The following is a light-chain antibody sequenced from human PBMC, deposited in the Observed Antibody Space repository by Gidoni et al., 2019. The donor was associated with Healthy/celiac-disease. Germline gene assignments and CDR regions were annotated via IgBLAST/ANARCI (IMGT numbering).Light chain of an antibody. CDR2: KAS. CDR1: QSISSW. Sequence: DIQMTQSPSTLSASVGDRVTITCRASQSISSWLAWYQQKPGKAPKLLIYKASSLESGGPSRFSGSVSGTEFTLTISSLQPDDFATYYCQQYNSYSFXGXTKVEIK. CDR3: QQYNSYS. J-gene: IGKJ4*01. V-gene: IGKV1-5*03.